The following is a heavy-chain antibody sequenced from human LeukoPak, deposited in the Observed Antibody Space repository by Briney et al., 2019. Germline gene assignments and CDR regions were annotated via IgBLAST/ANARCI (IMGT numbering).Heavy chain of an antibody. V-gene: IGHV4-59*01. D-gene: IGHD3-10*01. CDR1: GGSISSYY. J-gene: IGHJ4*02. CDR3: ARAAPILWFGEFRYYFDY. CDR2: IYYSGST. Sequence: PSETLSLTCTVSGGSISSYYWSWIRQPPGKGLEWIGYIYYSGSTNYNPSLKSRVTISVDTSKNQFSLKLSSVTAADTAVYYCARAAPILWFGEFRYYFDYWGQGTLVTVSS.